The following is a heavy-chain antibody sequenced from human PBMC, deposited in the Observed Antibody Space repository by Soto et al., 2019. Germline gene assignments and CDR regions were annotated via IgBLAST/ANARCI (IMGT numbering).Heavy chain of an antibody. V-gene: IGHV1-3*01. D-gene: IGHD4-17*01. CDR3: ARTVGYGDYVYYYYYYMDV. CDR2: INAGNGNT. CDR1: GYTFTSYA. Sequence: ASVKVSCKASGYTFTSYAKHWVRQAPGQRLEWMGWINAGNGNTKYSQKFQGRVTITRDTSASTAYMELSSLRSEDTAVYYCARTVGYGDYVYYYYYYMDVWGKGTTVTVSS. J-gene: IGHJ6*03.